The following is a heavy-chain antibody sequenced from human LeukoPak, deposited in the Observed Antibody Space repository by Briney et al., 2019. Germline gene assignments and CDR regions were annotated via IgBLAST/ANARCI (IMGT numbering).Heavy chain of an antibody. CDR3: AREVEGVLWFGELLY. J-gene: IGHJ4*02. V-gene: IGHV4-34*01. CDR2: INHSGST. Sequence: SETLSLTCAVYGGSFSGYYWSWIRQPPGKGLEWIGEINHSGSTNYNPSLKSRVTISVDTSKNQFSLKLSSVTAADTAVYYCAREVEGVLWFGELLYGGQGTLVTVSS. D-gene: IGHD3-10*01. CDR1: GGSFSGYY.